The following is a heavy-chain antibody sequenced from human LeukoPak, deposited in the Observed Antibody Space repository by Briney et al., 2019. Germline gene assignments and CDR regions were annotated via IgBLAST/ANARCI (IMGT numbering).Heavy chain of an antibody. Sequence: GGSLRLSCAASGFTFSSYWMNWVRQAPGKGLEWVSYISSSGSSIYYADSVKGRFTISRDNAKNSLYLQMNSLRAEDTAVYYCAREDGYCSGGNCYSYFDSWGQGTLVTVSS. CDR3: AREDGYCSGGNCYSYFDS. CDR1: GFTFSSYW. CDR2: ISSSGSSI. J-gene: IGHJ4*02. D-gene: IGHD2-15*01. V-gene: IGHV3-48*04.